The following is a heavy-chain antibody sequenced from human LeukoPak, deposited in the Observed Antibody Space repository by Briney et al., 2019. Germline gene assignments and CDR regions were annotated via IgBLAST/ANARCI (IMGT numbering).Heavy chain of an antibody. J-gene: IGHJ4*02. Sequence: SETLSLTCTVSGGSISNYYWSWIRQPPGKGLEWIGYISHTGSTNYNPSLKSRVTISVDKSKNQLSLKLSSVTATDTAVYYCARYRSRGFDYWDQGTLVTVSS. CDR2: ISHTGST. D-gene: IGHD3-16*02. V-gene: IGHV4-59*08. CDR1: GGSISNYY. CDR3: ARYRSRGFDY.